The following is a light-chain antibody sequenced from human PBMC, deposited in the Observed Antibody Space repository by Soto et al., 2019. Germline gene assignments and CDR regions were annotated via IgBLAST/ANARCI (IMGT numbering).Light chain of an antibody. V-gene: IGKV3D-20*02. Sequence: EVVLTQSPGTLSLSPGERATLSCRASQTVTTSQLTWFQQKPGQAPRLLIYAASIRAAGIPDRFSGSGSGTDFTLTISRLEPEDFAVYYCQQRSNWPPLFTFGPGTKVDIK. J-gene: IGKJ3*01. CDR1: QTVTTSQ. CDR2: AAS. CDR3: QQRSNWPPLFT.